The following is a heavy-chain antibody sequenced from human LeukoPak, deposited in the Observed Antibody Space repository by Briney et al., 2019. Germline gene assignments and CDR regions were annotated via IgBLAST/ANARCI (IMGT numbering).Heavy chain of an antibody. CDR2: ISSSSSYT. CDR1: GFTFSDYH. Sequence: GGSLRLSCAASGFTFSDYHMSWIRQAPGKGLEWISYISSSSSYTLYADSVKGRFTISRDNAKNSLYLQMNSLRAEDTAVYYCTRVVSVASYYFDYWGQGTLVTVSS. CDR3: TRVVSVASYYFDY. V-gene: IGHV3-11*06. D-gene: IGHD6-19*01. J-gene: IGHJ4*02.